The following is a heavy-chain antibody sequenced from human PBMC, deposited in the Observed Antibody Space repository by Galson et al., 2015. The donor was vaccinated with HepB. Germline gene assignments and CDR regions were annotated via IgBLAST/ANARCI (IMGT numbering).Heavy chain of an antibody. CDR1: GGSFSGYY. CDR2: INHSGST. D-gene: IGHD3-10*01. CDR3: ARGSHVLLWFRELFFDY. V-gene: IGHV4-34*01. J-gene: IGHJ4*02. Sequence: ETLSLTCAVYGGSFSGYYWSWIRQPPGKGLEWIGEINHSGSTNYNPSLKSRVTISVDTSKNQFSLKLSSVTAADTAVYYCARGSHVLLWFRELFFDYWGQGTLVTVSS.